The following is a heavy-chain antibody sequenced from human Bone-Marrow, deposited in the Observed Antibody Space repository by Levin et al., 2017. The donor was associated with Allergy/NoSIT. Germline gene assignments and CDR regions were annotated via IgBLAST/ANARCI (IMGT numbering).Heavy chain of an antibody. V-gene: IGHV1-46*01. D-gene: IGHD2-15*01. Sequence: GESLKISCKSTGYTFTRYYIHWLRQAPGQGLQWMGRINPDGATIRYAQKFQDRLIMTSDTSTSTVYMELSSLRSDDAALYYRARYLVGTGGAMDVWGQGTTVIVSS. CDR1: GYTFTRYY. CDR2: INPDGATI. J-gene: IGHJ6*02. CDR3: ARYLVGTGGAMDV.